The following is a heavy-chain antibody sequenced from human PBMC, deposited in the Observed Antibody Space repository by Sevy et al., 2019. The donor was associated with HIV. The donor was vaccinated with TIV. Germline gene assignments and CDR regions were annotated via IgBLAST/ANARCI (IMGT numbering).Heavy chain of an antibody. D-gene: IGHD3-22*01. Sequence: GGSLRPSCVASGFTFSNYDMNWVRQAPGKGLEWVSKIRTSGSDIYYADSVKGRFTISRDNAKDSLNLQMNSLRAEDTAVYYCVRNGGAYDSGFDPWGQGTLVTVSS. J-gene: IGHJ5*02. CDR3: VRNGGAYDSGFDP. CDR1: GFTFSNYD. V-gene: IGHV3-48*03. CDR2: IRTSGSDI.